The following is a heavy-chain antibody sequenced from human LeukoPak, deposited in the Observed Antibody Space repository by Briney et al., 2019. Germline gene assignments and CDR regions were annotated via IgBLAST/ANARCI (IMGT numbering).Heavy chain of an antibody. D-gene: IGHD6-19*01. CDR3: ARVLSSGWYYYGTDV. CDR2: INHSGST. Sequence: SETLSLTCAVYGGSFSGYYWSWIRQPPGKGLEWIGEINHSGSTNYNPSLKSRVTISVDTSKNQFSLKLSSVTAADTAVYYCARVLSSGWYYYGTDVWGQGTTVTVSS. J-gene: IGHJ6*02. CDR1: GGSFSGYY. V-gene: IGHV4-34*01.